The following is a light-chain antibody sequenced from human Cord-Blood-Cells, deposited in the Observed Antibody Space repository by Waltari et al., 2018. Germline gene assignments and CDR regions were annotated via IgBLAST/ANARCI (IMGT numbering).Light chain of an antibody. V-gene: IGKV1-8*01. CDR3: QQYYSYPLT. CDR1: QDISNY. CDR2: AAS. J-gene: IGKJ3*01. Sequence: IQMTQSPSSLSASVGDRVTITCQASQDISNYLAWYQQKPGKAPKLLIYAASTLQSGVPSRFSGSGSGTDFTLTISCLQSEDFATYYCQQYYSYPLTFGPGTKVDIK.